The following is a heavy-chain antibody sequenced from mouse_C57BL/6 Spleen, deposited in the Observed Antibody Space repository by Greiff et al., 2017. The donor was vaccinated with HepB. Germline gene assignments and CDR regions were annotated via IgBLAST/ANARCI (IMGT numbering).Heavy chain of an antibody. D-gene: IGHD2-3*01. CDR2: IWSGGST. CDR3: VRENNDGYWYFDV. Sequence: VQLQQSGPGLVQPSQSLSITCTVSGFSLTSYGVHWVRQPPGKGLEWLGVIWSGGSTDYNAAFISRLSISKDNSKSQVFFKMNSLQADDTAIYYCVRENNDGYWYFDVWGTGTTVTVSS. J-gene: IGHJ1*03. V-gene: IGHV2-4*01. CDR1: GFSLTSYG.